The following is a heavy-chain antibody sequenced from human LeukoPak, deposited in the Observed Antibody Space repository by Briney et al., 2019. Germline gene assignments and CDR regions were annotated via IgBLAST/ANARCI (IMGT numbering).Heavy chain of an antibody. CDR1: GFTFSSYA. J-gene: IGHJ4*02. CDR2: ISGSGGST. Sequence: TGGSLRLSCAASGFTFSSYAMSWVRQAPGKGLEWVSAISGSGGSTYYADSVKGRFTISRDNSKNTLYLQMNSLRAEDTAVYYCATDMIVVVTVDYWGQGTLVTVPS. D-gene: IGHD3-22*01. CDR3: ATDMIVVVTVDY. V-gene: IGHV3-23*01.